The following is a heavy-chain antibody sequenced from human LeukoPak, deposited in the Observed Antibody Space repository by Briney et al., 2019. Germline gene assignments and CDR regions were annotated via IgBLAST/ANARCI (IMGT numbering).Heavy chain of an antibody. V-gene: IGHV4-38-2*02. CDR1: GYSISSGYY. Sequence: SETLSLTCTVSGYSISSGYYWGWIRQPPGKGLEWIGSIFHSGSTYYNPSLKSRVTISVDTSKNQFSLKLGSVTAADTAVYYCARGVYNDYWGQGTLVTVSS. D-gene: IGHD1-1*01. CDR3: ARGVYNDY. J-gene: IGHJ4*02. CDR2: IFHSGST.